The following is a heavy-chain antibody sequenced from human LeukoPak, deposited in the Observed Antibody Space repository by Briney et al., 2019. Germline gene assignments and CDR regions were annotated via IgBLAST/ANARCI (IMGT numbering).Heavy chain of an antibody. V-gene: IGHV4-59*01. CDR2: FYYSGST. J-gene: IGHJ4*02. CDR3: ARVIRRYSYSYQGAFDY. D-gene: IGHD5-18*01. CDR1: GGSISSYY. Sequence: PSETLSLTCTVSGGSISSYYWSWIRQPPGKGLEWIGYFYYSGSTNYNPSLKSRVTISVDTSKNQFSLKLSSVTAADTAVYYCARVIRRYSYSYQGAFDYWGQGTLVTVSS.